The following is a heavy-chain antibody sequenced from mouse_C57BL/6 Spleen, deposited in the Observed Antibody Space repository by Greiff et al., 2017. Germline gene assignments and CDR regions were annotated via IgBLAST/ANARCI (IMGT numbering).Heavy chain of an antibody. CDR1: GYTFTSYW. D-gene: IGHD2-5*01. J-gene: IGHJ1*03. Sequence: QVQLKQPGAELVKPGASVKMSCKASGYTFTSYWITWVKQRPGQGLEWIGDIYPGSGSTNYNEKFKSKATLTVDTSSSTAYMQLSSLTSEDSAVYYCARSPYSNYPNWYFDVWGTGTTVTVSS. CDR2: IYPGSGST. CDR3: ARSPYSNYPNWYFDV. V-gene: IGHV1-55*01.